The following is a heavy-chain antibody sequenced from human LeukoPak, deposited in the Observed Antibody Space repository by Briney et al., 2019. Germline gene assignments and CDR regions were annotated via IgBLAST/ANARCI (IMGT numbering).Heavy chain of an antibody. D-gene: IGHD3-9*01. CDR3: AREPFTIFPDPGTFDP. V-gene: IGHV4-4*02. J-gene: IGHJ5*02. Sequence: SGTLSLTCAVSGGSISSSNWWSWVRQPPGKGLEWIGEIYHSGSTNYNPSLKSRVTISVDKSKNQFSLKLSSVTAADTAVYYCAREPFTIFPDPGTFDPWGQGTLVTVSS. CDR1: GGSISSSNW. CDR2: IYHSGST.